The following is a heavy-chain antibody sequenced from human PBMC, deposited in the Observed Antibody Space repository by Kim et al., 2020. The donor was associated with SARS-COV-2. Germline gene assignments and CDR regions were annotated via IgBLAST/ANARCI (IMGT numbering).Heavy chain of an antibody. Sequence: SETLSLTCAVYGGSFSGYYWSWIRQPPGKGLEWIGEINHSGSTNYNPSLKSRVTTTVDTSKNKSPLQLSSVTAADTAVYYCAPDSPAYDFQFDYWGQG. CDR2: INHSGST. CDR1: GGSFSGYY. D-gene: IGHD3-3*01. J-gene: IGHJ4*02. CDR3: APDSPAYDFQFDY. V-gene: IGHV4-34*01.